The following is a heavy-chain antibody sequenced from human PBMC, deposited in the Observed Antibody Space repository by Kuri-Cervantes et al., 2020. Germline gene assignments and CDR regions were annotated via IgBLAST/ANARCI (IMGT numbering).Heavy chain of an antibody. V-gene: IGHV1-18*01. J-gene: IGHJ3*02. CDR2: ISAYNGDT. CDR3: ARRFATVTFPSWAFDI. CDR1: GYTFTSYG. D-gene: IGHD4-17*01. Sequence: ASVKVSCKASGYTFTSYGISWVRQAPGQGLEWMGWISAYNGDTNYAQKLQGRVTMTTDTSTSTAYMELSSLRSEDTAVYYCARRFATVTFPSWAFDIWGQGTMVTVSS.